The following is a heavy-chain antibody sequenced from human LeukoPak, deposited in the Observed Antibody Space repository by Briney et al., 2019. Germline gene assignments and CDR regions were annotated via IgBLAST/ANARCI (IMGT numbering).Heavy chain of an antibody. V-gene: IGHV3-30-3*01. D-gene: IGHD3-22*01. Sequence: PGGSLRLSCAASGFTFSSYAMHWVRQAPGKGLEWVAVISYDGSNKYYADSVKGRFTISRDNSKNTLYLQMNSPRAEDTAVYYCARSYYYDRKSGYFDYWGQGTPVTVSS. CDR1: GFTFSSYA. CDR2: ISYDGSNK. CDR3: ARSYYYDRKSGYFDY. J-gene: IGHJ4*02.